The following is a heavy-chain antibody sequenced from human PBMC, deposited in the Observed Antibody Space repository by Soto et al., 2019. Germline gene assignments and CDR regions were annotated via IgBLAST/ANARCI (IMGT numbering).Heavy chain of an antibody. CDR1: GGSLSGYY. J-gene: IGHJ4*02. CDR2: INHSGST. CDR3: ARDRGSGYDYPSPGPYFDY. D-gene: IGHD5-12*01. Sequence: PSETLSLTCAVYGGSLSGYYWSWVRQPPGRGLEWIGEINHSGSTNYNPSLKSQVTISVDTSKNQFSLKLSSVTAADTAVYYCARDRGSGYDYPSPGPYFDYWGQGTLVTVSS. V-gene: IGHV4-34*01.